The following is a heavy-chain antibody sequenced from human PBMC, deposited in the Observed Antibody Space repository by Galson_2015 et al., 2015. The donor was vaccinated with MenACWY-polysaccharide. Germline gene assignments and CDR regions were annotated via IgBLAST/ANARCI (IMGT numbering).Heavy chain of an antibody. CDR2: ISYDATNK. D-gene: IGHD2-21*01. Sequence: ALRLSCAAFGFTFSSSAIHWGGQGPGEGLEWVAVISYDATNKYYRYSGKGRVTLSRDNSKNTVFLEMNSLRAEDTGVYYCARDYCGRTTCSGMDVWGQGTTFTVSS. J-gene: IGHJ6*02. V-gene: IGHV3-30-3*01. CDR1: GFTFSSSA. CDR3: ARDYCGRTTCSGMDV.